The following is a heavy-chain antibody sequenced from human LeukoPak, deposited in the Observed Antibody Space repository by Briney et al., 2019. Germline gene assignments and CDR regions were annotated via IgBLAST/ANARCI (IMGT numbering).Heavy chain of an antibody. Sequence: PSETLSLTCTVSGGSISSSSYYWGWIRQPPGKGLEWIGSIYYSGSTYYNPSLKSRVTISVDTSKNQFSLKLSSVTAADTAVYYCARLLLIDYYDSSARIRAPHYYFDYWGQGTLVTVSS. D-gene: IGHD3-22*01. CDR1: GGSISSSSYY. CDR3: ARLLLIDYYDSSARIRAPHYYFDY. CDR2: IYYSGST. J-gene: IGHJ4*02. V-gene: IGHV4-39*01.